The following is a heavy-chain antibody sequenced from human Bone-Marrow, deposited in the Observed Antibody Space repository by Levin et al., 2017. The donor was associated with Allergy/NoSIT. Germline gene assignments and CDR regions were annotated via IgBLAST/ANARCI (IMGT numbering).Heavy chain of an antibody. J-gene: IGHJ6*02. D-gene: IGHD3-3*01. V-gene: IGHV1-18*01. CDR2: ISAYNGNT. CDR3: ARDAIFGVVIMRAGFYYYYGMDV. Sequence: ASVKVSCKASGYTFTSYGISWVRQAPGQGLEWMGWISAYNGNTNYAQKLQGRVTMTTDTSTSTAYMELRSLRSDDTAVYYCARDAIFGVVIMRAGFYYYYGMDVWGQGTTVTVSS. CDR1: GYTFTSYG.